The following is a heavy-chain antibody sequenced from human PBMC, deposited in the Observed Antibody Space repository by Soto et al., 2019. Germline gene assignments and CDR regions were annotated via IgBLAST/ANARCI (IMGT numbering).Heavy chain of an antibody. CDR1: GFAFSSSA. Sequence: GGSLRLSCAASGFAFSSSAMHWVRQAPGKGLEWVSSICGSGGATFYTDSVKGRFTVSRDNSKNTLYLQMNSLRAEDTALYYCAKELSYNSGRPFDYWGQGTLVTVSS. J-gene: IGHJ4*02. D-gene: IGHD3-10*01. CDR2: ICGSGGAT. CDR3: AKELSYNSGRPFDY. V-gene: IGHV3-23*01.